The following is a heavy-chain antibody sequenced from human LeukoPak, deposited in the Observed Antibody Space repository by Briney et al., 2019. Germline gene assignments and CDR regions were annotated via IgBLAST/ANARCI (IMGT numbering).Heavy chain of an antibody. J-gene: IGHJ4*02. Sequence: GASVKVSCKASGYTFTSYAMHWVRQAPGQRLEWMGWINAGNGNTKYSQKFQGRVTITRDTSASTAYMELSSLRSEDTAVYYCARSYYYDSSGYYSIDYWGQGTLVTVSS. CDR3: ARSYYYDSSGYYSIDY. CDR2: INAGNGNT. V-gene: IGHV1-3*01. D-gene: IGHD3-22*01. CDR1: GYTFTSYA.